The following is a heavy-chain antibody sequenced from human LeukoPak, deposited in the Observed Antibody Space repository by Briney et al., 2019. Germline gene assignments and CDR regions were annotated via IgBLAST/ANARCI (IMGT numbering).Heavy chain of an antibody. D-gene: IGHD6-13*01. V-gene: IGHV4-59*01. CDR1: GGSISSYY. CDR2: IYYSGST. CDR3: ARAGSSSWFNINWFDP. J-gene: IGHJ5*02. Sequence: SETLSLTCTVSGGSISSYYWSWIRQPPGKGLEWMGYIYYSGSTNYNPSLKSRVTISVDTSKNQFSLKLSSVTAADTAVYYCARAGSSSWFNINWFDPWGQGTQVTVSS.